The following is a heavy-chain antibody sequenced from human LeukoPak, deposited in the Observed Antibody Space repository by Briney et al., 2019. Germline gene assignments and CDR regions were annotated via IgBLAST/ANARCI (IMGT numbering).Heavy chain of an antibody. J-gene: IGHJ4*02. Sequence: GGSLRLSCAASGFTFSSHWMSWVRQAPGKGPEWVANIKQDGSEKYYVDSVKGRFTISRDNAKNSLYLQMNSLRAEDTAVYYCARVRWFGELSPLDYWGQGTLVTVSS. V-gene: IGHV3-7*01. CDR2: IKQDGSEK. D-gene: IGHD3-10*01. CDR1: GFTFSSHW. CDR3: ARVRWFGELSPLDY.